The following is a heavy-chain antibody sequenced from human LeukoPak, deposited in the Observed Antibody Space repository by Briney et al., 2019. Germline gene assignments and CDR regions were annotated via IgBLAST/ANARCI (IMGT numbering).Heavy chain of an antibody. V-gene: IGHV3-23*01. D-gene: IGHD3-22*01. CDR3: AKAHGGYFYDSSGDY. CDR1: GFSFSSYA. CDR2: VSGGGDST. J-gene: IGHJ4*02. Sequence: GGSLRLSCAASGFSFSSYAMTWVRQAPGKGLEWVSAVSGGGDSTDYTESVKGRLTISRDNSKSTLYLQMNSLRVEDTAAYFCAKAHGGYFYDSSGDYWGQGTLVTVSS.